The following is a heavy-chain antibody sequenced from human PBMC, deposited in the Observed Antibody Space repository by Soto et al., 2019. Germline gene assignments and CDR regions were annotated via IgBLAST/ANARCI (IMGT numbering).Heavy chain of an antibody. CDR3: ARGGGYGAFDY. CDR1: GGSFSGYY. D-gene: IGHD5-18*01. V-gene: IGHV4-34*01. J-gene: IGHJ4*02. CDR2: INHSGST. Sequence: SETLSLTCAVYGGSFSGYYWNWIRQPPGKGLEWIGEINHSGSTNYNPSLKSRVTISVDTSKNQFSLKLSSVTAADTAVYYCARGGGYGAFDYWGQGTLVTVSS.